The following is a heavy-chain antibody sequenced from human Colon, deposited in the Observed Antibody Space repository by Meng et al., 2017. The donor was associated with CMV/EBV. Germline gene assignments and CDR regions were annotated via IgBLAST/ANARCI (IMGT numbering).Heavy chain of an antibody. V-gene: IGHV3-7*04. Sequence: GGSLRLSCVVSSMTLSSYWMTWVRQAPGKGLEWVANIKQDGSEISYVDSVKGRLTISRDNAKNSLYLEMNNLRAEDTAVYYGARGQWWLDSWGQGTLVTVSS. J-gene: IGHJ5*01. CDR2: IKQDGSEI. CDR3: ARGQWWLDS. CDR1: SMTLSSYW. D-gene: IGHD6-19*01.